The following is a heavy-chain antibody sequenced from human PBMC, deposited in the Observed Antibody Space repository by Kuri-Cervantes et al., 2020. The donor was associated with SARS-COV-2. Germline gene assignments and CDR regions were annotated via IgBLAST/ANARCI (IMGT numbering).Heavy chain of an antibody. CDR2: ISSSGSTI. Sequence: GESLKISCVASGFNFSSYEMNWVRQAPGRGLEWVSYISSSGSTIYYADSVKGRFAISRDNAKNSLYLQMSSLRVEDTAVYYCTRMSSGGSPDYWGQGTLVPSPQ. D-gene: IGHD2-15*01. CDR1: GFNFSSYE. V-gene: IGHV3-48*03. J-gene: IGHJ4*02. CDR3: TRMSSGGSPDY.